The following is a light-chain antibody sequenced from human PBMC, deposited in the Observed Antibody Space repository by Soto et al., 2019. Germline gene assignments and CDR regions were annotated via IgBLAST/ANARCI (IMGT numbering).Light chain of an antibody. CDR1: SSDIGASYY. Sequence: QSVLTQPASVSGSPGQSITISCTGTSSDIGASYYVSWYQQNPGKAPKLMIYDVSNRPSGVSNRFSGSKSGNTASLTISGLQTEDEADYYCSSFVTGSGLVVFGGGTKVTVL. CDR2: DVS. CDR3: SSFVTGSGLVV. V-gene: IGLV2-14*01. J-gene: IGLJ2*01.